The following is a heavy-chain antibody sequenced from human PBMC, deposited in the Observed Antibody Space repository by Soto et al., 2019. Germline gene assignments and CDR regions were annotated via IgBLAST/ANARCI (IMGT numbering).Heavy chain of an antibody. CDR1: GFSFDEYA. D-gene: IGHD2-2*01. V-gene: IGHV3-9*01. J-gene: IGHJ6*03. CDR3: VKGFCSSTRCLTYSYMDV. Sequence: EVQLVESGGGLVQPGRSLRLSCAASGFSFDEYAMHWVRQAPGKGLEWVSGISWNSGTMGYGDSVKGRFTISRDNAKNSLYLQMHSLRAEYTALYYCVKGFCSSTRCLTYSYMDVWGKGTMVTVSS. CDR2: ISWNSGTM.